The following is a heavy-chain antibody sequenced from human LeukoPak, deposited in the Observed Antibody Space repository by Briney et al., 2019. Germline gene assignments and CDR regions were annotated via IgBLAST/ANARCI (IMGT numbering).Heavy chain of an antibody. V-gene: IGHV3-48*03. Sequence: GGSLRLSCAASGFTFSSYEMNWVRQAPGKGLEWVSYISSSGSTIYYADSVKGRFTISRDNAKNSLYLQMDSLRAEDTAVYYCAREGSSWYGEDFDYWGQGTLVTVSS. J-gene: IGHJ4*02. CDR1: GFTFSSYE. CDR2: ISSSGSTI. CDR3: AREGSSWYGEDFDY. D-gene: IGHD6-13*01.